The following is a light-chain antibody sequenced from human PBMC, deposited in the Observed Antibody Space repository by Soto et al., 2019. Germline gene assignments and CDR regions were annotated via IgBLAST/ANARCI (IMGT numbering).Light chain of an antibody. CDR3: QQYNNWPGT. CDR1: QSVTSN. CDR2: AAS. J-gene: IGKJ1*01. V-gene: IGKV3-15*01. Sequence: EIVMTQSPATLSVSPGERATLSCRASQSVTSNLAWYQQKAGQAPRLLIYAASTRATGMPARFSGSGSGTEFTLTISSLQSEDFAVYYCQQYNNWPGTFGQGTKVDIK.